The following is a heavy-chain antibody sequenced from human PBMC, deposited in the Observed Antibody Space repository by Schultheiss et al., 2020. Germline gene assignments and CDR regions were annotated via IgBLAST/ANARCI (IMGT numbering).Heavy chain of an antibody. CDR2: IIPIFGTA. CDR1: GGTFSSYA. J-gene: IGHJ6*03. D-gene: IGHD1-14*01. V-gene: IGHV1-69*01. Sequence: SVKVSGKASGGTFSSYAISWVRQAPGQGLEWMGGIIPIFGTANYAQKFQGRVTITADESTSTAYMELRSLRSDDTAVYYCARVGIGYMDVWGKGTTVTVSS. CDR3: ARVGIGYMDV.